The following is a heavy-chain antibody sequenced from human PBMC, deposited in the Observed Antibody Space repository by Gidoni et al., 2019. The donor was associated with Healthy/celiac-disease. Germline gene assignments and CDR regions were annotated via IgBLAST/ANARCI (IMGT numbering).Heavy chain of an antibody. CDR3: ASLGSSGYYVDY. CDR2: IYYSGST. Sequence: QLQLQESGPGLVKPSETLSLTCTVSGGSLSSSSYSWGWIRQPPGKGLEWIWTIYYSGSTYYNPSLNSRLTISVDTSKNQFSLNLTSVTAADTAVYYCASLGSSGYYVDYWGQGTLVTVSS. J-gene: IGHJ4*02. CDR1: GGSLSSSSYS. D-gene: IGHD3-22*01. V-gene: IGHV4-39*01.